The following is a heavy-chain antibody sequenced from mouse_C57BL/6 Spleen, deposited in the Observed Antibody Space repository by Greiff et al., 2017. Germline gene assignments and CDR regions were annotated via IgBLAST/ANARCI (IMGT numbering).Heavy chain of an antibody. Sequence: DVMLVESGGGLVKPGGSLKLSCAASGFTFSDYGMHWVRQAPEKGLEWVAYISSGSSTIYYADTVKGRFTISRDNAKNTLFLQMTSLRSEDTAMYYCARPPSYYSNYWYFDVWGTGTTVTVSS. CDR1: GFTFSDYG. V-gene: IGHV5-17*01. CDR3: ARPPSYYSNYWYFDV. D-gene: IGHD2-5*01. CDR2: ISSGSSTI. J-gene: IGHJ1*03.